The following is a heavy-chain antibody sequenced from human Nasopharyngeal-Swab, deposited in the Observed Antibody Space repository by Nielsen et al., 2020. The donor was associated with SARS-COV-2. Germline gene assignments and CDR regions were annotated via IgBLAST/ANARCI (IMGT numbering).Heavy chain of an antibody. J-gene: IGHJ6*03. CDR3: ARSALGYCSSTSCYPLYYYYMDV. CDR1: GYTFTGYY. CDR2: INPNSGGT. D-gene: IGHD2-2*01. Sequence: ASVKVSCKASGYTFTGYYMRWVRQAPGQGLEWMGRINPNSGGTNYAQKFQGRVTMTRDTSISTAYMELSRLRSDDTAVYYCARSALGYCSSTSCYPLYYYYMDVWGKGTTVTDSS. V-gene: IGHV1-2*06.